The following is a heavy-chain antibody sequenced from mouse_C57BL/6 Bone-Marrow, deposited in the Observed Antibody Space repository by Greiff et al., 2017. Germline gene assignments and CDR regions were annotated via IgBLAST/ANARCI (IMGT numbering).Heavy chain of an antibody. CDR2: IYPGGGYT. V-gene: IGHV1-63*01. J-gene: IGHJ1*03. CDR1: GFTFTNYW. D-gene: IGHD2-1*01. CDR3: AISIFYGNSFGV. Sequence: QVQLQQSGAELVRPGTSVKMSCKASGFTFTNYWIGWAKQRPGHGLEWIGDIYPGGGYTNYNEKFKGKATLTADKSSSTAYMQFSNLTSEDSAIYYCAISIFYGNSFGVWGTGATVTVSS.